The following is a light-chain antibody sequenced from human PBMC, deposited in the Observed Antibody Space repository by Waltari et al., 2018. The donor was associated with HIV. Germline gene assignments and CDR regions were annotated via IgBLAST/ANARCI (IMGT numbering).Light chain of an antibody. V-gene: IGLV2-23*03. CDR2: EGS. Sequence: QSALAQPASVSGSTGQSLTLSVTGTNSDVGSYNLFSWYQQHPGKAPKLIIYEGSKRPSGVSNRFSGSKSGNTASLTISGLQAEDEADYYCCSYAGSNTFVFGTGTKVTVL. J-gene: IGLJ1*01. CDR1: NSDVGSYNL. CDR3: CSYAGSNTFV.